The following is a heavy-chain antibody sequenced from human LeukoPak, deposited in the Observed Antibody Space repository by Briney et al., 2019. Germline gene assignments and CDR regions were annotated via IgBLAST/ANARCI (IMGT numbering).Heavy chain of an antibody. CDR2: IRYDGSNK. CDR1: GFTFSSYS. D-gene: IGHD3-3*01. CDR3: AKGLAAYYDFWSGYWTHLQH. V-gene: IGHV3-30*02. Sequence: GGSLRLSCAASGFTFSSYSMNWVRQAPGKGLEWVAFIRYDGSNKYYADSVKGRITISRDNSKNTLYLQMNSLRAEDTAVYYCAKGLAAYYDFWSGYWTHLQHWGQGTLVTVSS. J-gene: IGHJ4*02.